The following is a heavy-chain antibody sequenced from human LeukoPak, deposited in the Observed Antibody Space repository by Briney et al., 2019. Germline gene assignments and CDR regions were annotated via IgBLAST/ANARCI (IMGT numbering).Heavy chain of an antibody. CDR1: GYTFSNYG. Sequence: ASVKVSCKASGYTFSNYGISWVRQAPGQGLEWMGWISAYNGNTNYAQKVQGRVTMTTDTSTSTAYMELRSLRSDDTAVYYCARDAEGHCSSGLCYEYYWGQGTLVTVSS. J-gene: IGHJ4*02. CDR3: ARDAEGHCSSGLCYEYY. V-gene: IGHV1-18*01. CDR2: ISAYNGNT. D-gene: IGHD2-8*01.